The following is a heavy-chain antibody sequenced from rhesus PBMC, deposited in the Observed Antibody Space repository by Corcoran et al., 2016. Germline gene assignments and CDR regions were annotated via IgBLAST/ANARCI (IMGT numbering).Heavy chain of an antibody. CDR3: ASAYGLDS. V-gene: IGHV4-147*01. CDR2: IYGGGGST. J-gene: IGHJ6*01. Sequence: QVQLQESGPGLVKPSEPLPLTCVVSGGSISSNYCNWISQPPGKGLESIGRIYGGGGSTSYIPSLTSRVTISTDTSKNQFSLNLSSVTAADTAMYYCASAYGLDSWGQGVVVTVSS. CDR1: GGSISSNY.